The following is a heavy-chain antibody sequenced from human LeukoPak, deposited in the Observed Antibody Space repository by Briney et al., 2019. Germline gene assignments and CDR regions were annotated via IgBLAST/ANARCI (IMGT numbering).Heavy chain of an antibody. V-gene: IGHV4-34*01. J-gene: IGHJ4*02. CDR2: INHSGST. CDR1: GGSFSGYY. CDR3: ARGRSNWGSGHFDY. D-gene: IGHD7-27*01. Sequence: PSETLSLTCAVYGGSFSGYYWSWIRQPPGKGLEWIGEINHSGSTNYNPSLKSRVAISVDTSKNQFSLKLSSVTAADTAVYYCARGRSNWGSGHFDYWGQGTLVTVSS.